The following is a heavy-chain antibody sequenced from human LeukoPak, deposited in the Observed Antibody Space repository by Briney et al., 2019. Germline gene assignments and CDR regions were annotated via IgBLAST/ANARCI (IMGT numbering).Heavy chain of an antibody. CDR1: GFTFSSYG. CDR3: ARDLPEYGDAFDY. V-gene: IGHV3-30*19. J-gene: IGHJ4*02. Sequence: PGGSLRLSCAASGFTFSSYGMHWVRQAPGKGLEGGAVISYDGSNKYYADSVKGRFTISRDNSKNTLYLQMNSLRAEDTAVYYCARDLPEYGDAFDYWGQGTLVTVSS. D-gene: IGHD4-17*01. CDR2: ISYDGSNK.